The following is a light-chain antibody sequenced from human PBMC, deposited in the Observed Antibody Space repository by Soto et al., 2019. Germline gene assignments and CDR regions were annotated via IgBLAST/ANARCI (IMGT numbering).Light chain of an antibody. CDR1: QGISNF. V-gene: IGKV1-27*01. CDR3: QKYNSAPLT. J-gene: IGKJ4*02. Sequence: DIQMTQSPSSLSVSVGDRVTITCRASQGISNFLAWFQQKPGKVPKLLIYGASTLQSGVPSRFSGSGSGTDFNLTINSLQPEDVAMYFCQKYNSAPLTFGGGTKVEIK. CDR2: GAS.